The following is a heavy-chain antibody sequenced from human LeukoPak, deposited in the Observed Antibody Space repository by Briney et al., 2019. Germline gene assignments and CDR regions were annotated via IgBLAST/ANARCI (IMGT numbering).Heavy chain of an antibody. CDR3: ARGRLTASDY. CDR2: IYHSGST. J-gene: IGHJ4*02. V-gene: IGHV4-30-2*01. CDR1: GGSISSGGYS. Sequence: SETLSLTCAVSGGSISSGGYSWSWIRQPPGKGLEWIGYIYHSGSTYYNPSLKSRVTISVDRSKNQFSLKLSSVTAADTAVYYCARGRLTASDYWGQGTLVTVSS. D-gene: IGHD3-16*01.